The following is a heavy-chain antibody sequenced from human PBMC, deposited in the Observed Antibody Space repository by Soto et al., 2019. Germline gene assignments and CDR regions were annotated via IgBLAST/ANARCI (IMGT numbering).Heavy chain of an antibody. CDR3: ARESAAAPHRMAFDI. J-gene: IGHJ3*02. D-gene: IGHD2-15*01. CDR2: ISAYNGNT. V-gene: IGHV1-18*01. CDR1: GYTFTSYG. Sequence: QVQLVQSGAEVKKPGASVKVSCKASGYTFTSYGISWVRQAPGQGLEWMGWISAYNGNTNYAQKLQGRVTMTTDTAXXTAYMELRSLRSDDTAVYYCARESAAAPHRMAFDIWGQGTMVTVSS.